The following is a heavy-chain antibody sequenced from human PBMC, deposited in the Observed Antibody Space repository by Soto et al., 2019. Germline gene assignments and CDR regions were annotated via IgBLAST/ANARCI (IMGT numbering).Heavy chain of an antibody. Sequence: QVQLVESGGGVVQPGRSLRLSCAASGFTFSSYGMHWVRQAPGKGLEWVAVIWYDGSNKYYADSVKGRFTISRDNSKNTLYLQMNSLRAEDTAVYYCARDRSMIRGDFDYWGQGTLVTVSS. CDR3: ARDRSMIRGDFDY. CDR2: IWYDGSNK. V-gene: IGHV3-33*01. CDR1: GFTFSSYG. D-gene: IGHD3-22*01. J-gene: IGHJ4*02.